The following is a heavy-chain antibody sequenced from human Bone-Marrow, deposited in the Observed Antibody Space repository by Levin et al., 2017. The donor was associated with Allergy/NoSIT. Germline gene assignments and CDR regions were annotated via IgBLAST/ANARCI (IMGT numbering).Heavy chain of an antibody. CDR3: AKDSGHDIAALDY. CDR2: ISYDGSNK. D-gene: IGHD6-6*01. CDR1: GFTFSSYG. V-gene: IGHV3-30*18. J-gene: IGHJ4*02. Sequence: PGGSLRLSCAASGFTFSSYGMHWVRQAPGKGLEWVAVISYDGSNKYYADSVKGRFTISRDNSKNTLYLQMNSLRAEDTAVYYCAKDSGHDIAALDYWGQGTLVTVSS.